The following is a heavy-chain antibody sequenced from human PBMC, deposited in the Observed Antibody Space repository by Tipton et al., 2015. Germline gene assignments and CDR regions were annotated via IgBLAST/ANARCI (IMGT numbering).Heavy chain of an antibody. Sequence: SLRLSCAASGFTFSNYGMHWVRQAPGKGLEWVAVISSDGKNKNFADSLKGRFTISRDNNKKSLYLQMNNLTTEDTALYYCARSVSSSLDYWGQGTLVTVSS. CDR2: ISSDGKNK. CDR1: GFTFSNYG. D-gene: IGHD6-13*01. J-gene: IGHJ4*02. V-gene: IGHV3-30*03. CDR3: ARSVSSSLDY.